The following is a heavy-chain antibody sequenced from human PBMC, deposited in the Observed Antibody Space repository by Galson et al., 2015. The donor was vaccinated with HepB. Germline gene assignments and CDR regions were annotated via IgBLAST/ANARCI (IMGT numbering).Heavy chain of an antibody. CDR3: ARTGYSSSWYHPRGPFDY. CDR1: GFTFSSYS. V-gene: IGHV3-48*02. Sequence: SLRLSCAASGFTFSSYSMNWVRQAPGKGLEWVSYISSSSSTIYYADSVKGRFTISRDNAKNSLYLQMNSLRDEDTAVYYCARTGYSSSWYHPRGPFDYWGQGTLVTASS. D-gene: IGHD6-13*01. J-gene: IGHJ4*02. CDR2: ISSSSSTI.